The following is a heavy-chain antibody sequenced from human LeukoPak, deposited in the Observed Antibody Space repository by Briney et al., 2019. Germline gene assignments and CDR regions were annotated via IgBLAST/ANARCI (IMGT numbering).Heavy chain of an antibody. J-gene: IGHJ4*02. CDR2: INPNCGGT. CDR1: VYTFTGYF. Sequence: GASVNVSCKASVYTFTGYFMHWVRQAPGQGLEWMGWINPNCGGTSYLQNFQGRVTMTRDTSISTAYMDLSRLRSDDTAVYYCARGRPGDYFDYWGQGTLVTVSS. V-gene: IGHV1-2*02. D-gene: IGHD6-25*01. CDR3: ARGRPGDYFDY.